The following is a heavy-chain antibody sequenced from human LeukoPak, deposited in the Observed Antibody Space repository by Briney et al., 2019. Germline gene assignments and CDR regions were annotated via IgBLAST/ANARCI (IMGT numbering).Heavy chain of an antibody. CDR2: ISSSGSTI. V-gene: IGHV3-48*03. D-gene: IGHD5-24*01. J-gene: IGHJ4*02. Sequence: PGGSLRLSCAASGFTFSSYEMNWVRQPPGKGLEWVSYISSSGSTIYYADSVKGRFTISRDNAKNSLYLQMNSLRAEDTAVYYCARDSVRDGYNPRDFDYWGQGTLVTVSS. CDR1: GFTFSSYE. CDR3: ARDSVRDGYNPRDFDY.